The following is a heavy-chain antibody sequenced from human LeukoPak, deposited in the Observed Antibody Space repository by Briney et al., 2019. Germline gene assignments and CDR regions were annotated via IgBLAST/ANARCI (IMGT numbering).Heavy chain of an antibody. CDR3: ARDVYGSGYNWFDP. V-gene: IGHV4-4*07. D-gene: IGHD3-10*01. CDR2: IYTSGST. J-gene: IGHJ5*02. CDR1: GGSISSYY. Sequence: SETLSLTCTVSGGSISSYYWSWIRQPAGKGLEWIGRIYTSGSTNCNPSLKSRVTMSVDTSKNQFSLKLSSVTAADTAVYYCARDVYGSGYNWFDPWGQGTLVTVSS.